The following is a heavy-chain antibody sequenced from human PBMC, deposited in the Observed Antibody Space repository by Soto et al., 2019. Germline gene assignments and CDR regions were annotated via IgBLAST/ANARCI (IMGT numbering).Heavy chain of an antibody. V-gene: IGHV1-69*12. CDR2: IIPIFGTA. CDR1: GGTFSSYA. CDR3: ARDMGAAAGTGLGFDP. D-gene: IGHD6-13*01. Sequence: QVQLVQSGAEVKKPGSSVKVSCKASGGTFSSYAISWVRQAPGQGLEWMGGIIPIFGTANYAQKFQGRVTITADEXTXXAYMELRSLRSEDTAVYYCARDMGAAAGTGLGFDPWGQGTLVTVSS. J-gene: IGHJ5*02.